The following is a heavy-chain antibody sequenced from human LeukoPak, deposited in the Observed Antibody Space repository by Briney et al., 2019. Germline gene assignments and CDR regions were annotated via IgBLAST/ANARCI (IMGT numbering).Heavy chain of an antibody. D-gene: IGHD3-10*01. CDR1: GGSISSYY. CDR2: IYYSGST. V-gene: IGHV4-59*01. CDR3: ARDPGSGSYSRLFDY. Sequence: SETLSLTCTVSGGSISSYYWSWIRQPPGKGLEWIGYIYYSGSTNYNPSLKSRVTISVDTSKNQFSLKLRSVTAADTAVYYCARDPGSGSYSRLFDYWGQATLVTVSS. J-gene: IGHJ4*02.